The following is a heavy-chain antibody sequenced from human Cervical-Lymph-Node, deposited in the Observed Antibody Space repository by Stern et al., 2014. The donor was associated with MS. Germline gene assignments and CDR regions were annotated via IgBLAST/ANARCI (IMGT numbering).Heavy chain of an antibody. CDR3: ARHSSSSSLYYYYGMDV. CDR1: GGSISSYY. D-gene: IGHD6-6*01. CDR2: IYYSGST. V-gene: IGHV4-59*01. J-gene: IGHJ6*02. Sequence: QLQLQESGPGLVKPSETLSLTCTVSGGSISSYYWSWIRQPPGKGLEWIGYIYYSGSTNYNPSLKSRVTISVDTSKNQFSLKLSSVTAADTAVYYCARHSSSSSLYYYYGMDVWGQGTTVTVSS.